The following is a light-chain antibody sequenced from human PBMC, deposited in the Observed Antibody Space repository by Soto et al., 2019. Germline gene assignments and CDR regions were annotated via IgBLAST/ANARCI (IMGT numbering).Light chain of an antibody. CDR2: GES. CDR1: HSVISNY. J-gene: IGKJ1*01. V-gene: IGKV3-20*01. Sequence: EIVLTQSPSTLSLSPGERATLSCRASHSVISNYLACYQQKPGQAPRLLIYGESSRATGIPDTVSGSGSGTDFTVTIMRVFAEDLAVYYCQQYWSAYAWTFCQGDTVQIK. CDR3: QQYWSAYAWT.